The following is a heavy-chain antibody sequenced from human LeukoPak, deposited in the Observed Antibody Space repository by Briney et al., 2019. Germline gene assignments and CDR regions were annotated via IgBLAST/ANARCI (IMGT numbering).Heavy chain of an antibody. D-gene: IGHD3-22*01. V-gene: IGHV3-21*01. CDR3: ARGGSSGYYLDY. CDR1: GVTFSSYS. CDR2: ISSSSSYI. Sequence: PGGSLRLSCAASGVTFSSYSMNWVRQAPGKGLEWVSSISSSSSYIYYADSVKGRFTISRDNAKNSLYLQMNSLRAEDTAVYYCARGGSSGYYLDYWGQGTLVTVSS. J-gene: IGHJ4*02.